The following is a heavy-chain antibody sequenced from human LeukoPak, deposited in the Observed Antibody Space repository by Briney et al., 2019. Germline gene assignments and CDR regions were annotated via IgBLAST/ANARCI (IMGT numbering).Heavy chain of an antibody. J-gene: IGHJ4*02. CDR1: GGTFSSYA. Sequence: GASVKVTCKASGGTFSSYASSWVRQAPGQGLEWMGGIIPIFGTANYAQKFQGRVTITADKSTSTAYMELSSLRSEDTAVYYCARVYGSGSYYDYWGQGTLVTASS. D-gene: IGHD3-10*01. CDR2: IIPIFGTA. CDR3: ARVYGSGSYYDY. V-gene: IGHV1-69*06.